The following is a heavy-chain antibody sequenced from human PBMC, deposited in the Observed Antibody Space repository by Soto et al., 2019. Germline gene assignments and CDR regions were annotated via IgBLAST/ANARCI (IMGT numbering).Heavy chain of an antibody. J-gene: IGHJ6*02. D-gene: IGHD3-3*01. CDR3: ARRRGVVEDGLDV. Sequence: QLQLQESGPGLVKPSETLSLTCTVSGGSIRSSSSYWDWIRQPPGKGLEWIGSIYYSGSTYYNPSLKSRVIISIDKSKSQFSLNVNSVTATDTAVYYCARRRGVVEDGLDVWGQGTTVIVSS. CDR1: GGSIRSSSSY. V-gene: IGHV4-39*01. CDR2: IYYSGST.